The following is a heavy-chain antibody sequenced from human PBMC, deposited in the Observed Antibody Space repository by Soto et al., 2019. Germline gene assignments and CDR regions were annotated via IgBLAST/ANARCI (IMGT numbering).Heavy chain of an antibody. CDR3: XXXXVGATATFDY. D-gene: IGHD1-26*01. CDR2: IIPIFGTA. CDR1: GGTFSSYA. V-gene: IGHV1-69*06. J-gene: IGHJ4*02. Sequence: QVQLVQSGAEVKKPGSSVKVSCKASGGTFSSYAISWVRQAPGQGLEWMGGIIPIFGTANYAQKFQGRVTITADKSTSTAYMELSSLRSEDTXXXXXXXXXVGATATFDYWGQGTLV.